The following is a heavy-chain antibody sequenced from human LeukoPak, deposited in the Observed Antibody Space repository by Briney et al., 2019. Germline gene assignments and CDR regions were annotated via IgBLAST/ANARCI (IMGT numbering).Heavy chain of an antibody. D-gene: IGHD1-1*01. V-gene: IGHV1-8*01. CDR2: MNPNSGNT. CDR1: GYTFTSYD. CDR3: ARPDRGYVPVDY. Sequence: GASVKVSCKASGYTFTSYDINWVRQATGQGLEWMGWMNPNSGNTGYAQKFQGRVTMTRNTSISTAYMELSSLRSDDTAVYYCARPDRGYVPVDYWGQGTLVTVPS. J-gene: IGHJ4*02.